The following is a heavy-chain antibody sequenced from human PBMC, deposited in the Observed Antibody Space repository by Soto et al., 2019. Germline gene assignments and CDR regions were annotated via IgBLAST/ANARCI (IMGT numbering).Heavy chain of an antibody. V-gene: IGHV3-7*01. CDR3: ARDPVRGDDYNFDY. Sequence: PGGSLRLSCAASGFIFSSYWMTRLRQAPGKGLEWVANIRPDGSASNYVDPVRGRFTISRDNAKNSLYLQMNSLRAEDTAVYYCARDPVRGDDYNFDYWGQGTLVTVSS. D-gene: IGHD3-10*01. CDR2: IRPDGSAS. CDR1: GFIFSSYW. J-gene: IGHJ4*02.